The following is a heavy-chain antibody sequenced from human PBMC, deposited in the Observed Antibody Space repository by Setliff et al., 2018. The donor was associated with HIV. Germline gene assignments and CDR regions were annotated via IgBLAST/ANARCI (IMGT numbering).Heavy chain of an antibody. CDR3: ARHISDFWSNYQTPFDY. V-gene: IGHV4-39*01. CDR2: IYYSGST. J-gene: IGHJ4*02. CDR1: GGSISSSSYY. Sequence: SETLSLTCTVSGGSISSSSYYWGWIRQPPGKGLEWIGSIYYSGSTYYNPSLKSRVTISVDTSKNQFSLNLSSVTVEDTAVYYCARHISDFWSNYQTPFDYWGQGTLVTVSS. D-gene: IGHD3-3*01.